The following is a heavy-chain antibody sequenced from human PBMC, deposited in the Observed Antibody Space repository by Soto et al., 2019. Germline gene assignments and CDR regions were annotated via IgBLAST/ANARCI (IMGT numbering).Heavy chain of an antibody. Sequence: ASVKVSCKASGYAFTSYAMHWVRQAPGQRLEWMGWINAGNGNTKYSQKFQGRVTITRDTSASTAYMELSSLRSEDTAVYYCARGPGGPDGPGDYWGQGTLVTVSS. CDR2: INAGNGNT. CDR1: GYAFTSYA. D-gene: IGHD2-15*01. CDR3: ARGPGGPDGPGDY. J-gene: IGHJ4*02. V-gene: IGHV1-3*01.